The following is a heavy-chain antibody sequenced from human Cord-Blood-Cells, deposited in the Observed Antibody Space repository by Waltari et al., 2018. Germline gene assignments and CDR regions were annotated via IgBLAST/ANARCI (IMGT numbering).Heavy chain of an antibody. CDR2: IYPGDSDT. J-gene: IGHJ3*02. D-gene: IGHD2-21*01. CDR1: GYSFTSYC. Sequence: EVHLVTPGAEVKKPGESLKISCKGSGYSFTSYCIGWVRQRPGKGLEWMGIIYPGDSDTRYSQACQGQVTISADKSISTAYLQLSSLTASDTAMYYCAGLCDASMGAFDIWGQGTMVTVSS. CDR3: AGLCDASMGAFDI. V-gene: IGHV5-51*01.